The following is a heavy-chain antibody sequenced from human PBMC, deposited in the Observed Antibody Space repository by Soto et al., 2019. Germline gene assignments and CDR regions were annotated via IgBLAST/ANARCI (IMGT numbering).Heavy chain of an antibody. CDR1: GFTFSIYA. V-gene: IGHV3-23*01. J-gene: IGHJ3*02. CDR3: AKAGGSYRYKRSGAFDI. CDR2: ISGSGGST. D-gene: IGHD3-16*02. Sequence: GGSLRLSCAASGFTFSIYAMSWVRQAPGKGLEWVSAISGSGGSTYYADSVKGRFTISRDNSKNTLYLQMNSLRAEDTAVYYCAKAGGSYRYKRSGAFDIWGQGTMVTVSS.